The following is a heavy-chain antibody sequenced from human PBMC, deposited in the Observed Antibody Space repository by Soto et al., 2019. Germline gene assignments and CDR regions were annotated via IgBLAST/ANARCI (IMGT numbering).Heavy chain of an antibody. Sequence: EGQLLESGGGLVQPGGSLRLSCISSGFTFQTYAMTWVRQAPGKGLEWISGLSGSGRNTYYADSVKGRFTISRDNSMDSLNLQMNNLRAEDTSVYFCAKVAYNLYDFWDAAASHYYYYLDVRGRGTTVSVSS. CDR2: LSGSGRNT. CDR1: GFTFQTYA. J-gene: IGHJ6*03. D-gene: IGHD3-3*01. V-gene: IGHV3-23*01. CDR3: AKVAYNLYDFWDAAASHYYYYLDV.